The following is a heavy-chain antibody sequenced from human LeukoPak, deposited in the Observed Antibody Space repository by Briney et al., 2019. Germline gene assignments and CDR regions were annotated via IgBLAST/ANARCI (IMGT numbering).Heavy chain of an antibody. Sequence: GGSLRLSSAVSGFTSSTAWMSWVRQAPGTRLEWVGRIKSKTDGGTTDYAAPVKGRFTISRDASKNTLYLQMNTLKTVDTAVYYCTTITANLRYFDYWGQGTLVTVSS. V-gene: IGHV3-15*01. CDR3: TTITANLRYFDY. CDR1: GFTSSTAW. D-gene: IGHD1-14*01. J-gene: IGHJ4*02. CDR2: IKSKTDGGTT.